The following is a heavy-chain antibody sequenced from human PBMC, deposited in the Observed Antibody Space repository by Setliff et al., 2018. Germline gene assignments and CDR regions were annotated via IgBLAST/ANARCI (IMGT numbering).Heavy chain of an antibody. Sequence: SETLSLTCTVSGGSISSYYWSWIRQPAGKGLEWIWHIYIGGSANYNPSLKSRVTMSIDTSKNQFSLKLNSVTAADMAVYYCAREQWLDPPGYYYMDVWAKGTTVTVSS. CDR1: GGSISSYY. D-gene: IGHD6-19*01. J-gene: IGHJ6*03. CDR2: IYIGGSA. V-gene: IGHV4-4*07. CDR3: AREQWLDPPGYYYMDV.